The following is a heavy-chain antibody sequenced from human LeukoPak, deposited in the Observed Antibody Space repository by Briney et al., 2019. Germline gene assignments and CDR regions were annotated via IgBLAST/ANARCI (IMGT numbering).Heavy chain of an antibody. CDR1: GGSISSGAHY. CDR2: ISYSGST. CDR3: ARYYGGNSNFDY. Sequence: SETLSLTCTVSGGSISSGAHYWSWVRQPPGKGLERIGYISYSGSTYYNPSLKSRVTISIDTSKSQFSLKLSSVTAADTAVYYCARYYGGNSNFDYWGQGTLVTVSS. J-gene: IGHJ4*02. D-gene: IGHD4-23*01. V-gene: IGHV4-30-4*01.